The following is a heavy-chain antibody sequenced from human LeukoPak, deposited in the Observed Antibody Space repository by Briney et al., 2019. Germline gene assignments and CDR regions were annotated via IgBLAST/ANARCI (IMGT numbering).Heavy chain of an antibody. CDR3: ARDRGFSYGIDF. CDR1: GFTFSDYW. V-gene: IGHV3-7*04. Sequence: GGSLRLPCAASGFTFSDYWMSWVRQAPGKGLEWVANIQQDGSEKYYVDSVKGRFTISRDNAKKSLFLQVSSLRGEDTAVYYCARDRGFSYGIDFWGQGTLVTVSS. D-gene: IGHD5-18*01. CDR2: IQQDGSEK. J-gene: IGHJ4*02.